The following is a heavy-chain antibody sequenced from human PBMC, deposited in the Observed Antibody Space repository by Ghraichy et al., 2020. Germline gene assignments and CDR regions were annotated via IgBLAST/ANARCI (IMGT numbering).Heavy chain of an antibody. D-gene: IGHD2-15*01. CDR2: INVSGGGT. CDR1: GYNFISYY. J-gene: IGHJ6*02. CDR3: AHNGGYCRGGSCLGMDV. Sequence: ASVKVSCKASGYNFISYYMHWELEAPGQGLEWMGLINVSGGGTTYAQKFQGRITMTSDTSTSTVYMQLSSLRSEDTAVYYCAHNGGYCRGGSCLGMDVWGQGTTVIVSS. V-gene: IGHV1-46*01.